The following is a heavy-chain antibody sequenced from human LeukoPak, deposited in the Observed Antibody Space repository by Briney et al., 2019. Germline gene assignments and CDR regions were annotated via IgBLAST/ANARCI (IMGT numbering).Heavy chain of an antibody. CDR1: GGSIRSNTYN. CDR3: ASSLYYYDSSGYPYYFDY. V-gene: IGHV4-39*07. J-gene: IGHJ4*02. D-gene: IGHD3-22*01. Sequence: SETLSLTCTVSGGSIRSNTYNWGWIRQPPGKELEWIGSIHYTGTTYYNPSLKSRVTISVDTSKNQFSLKLSSVTAADTAVYYCASSLYYYDSSGYPYYFDYWGQGTLVTVSS. CDR2: IHYTGTT.